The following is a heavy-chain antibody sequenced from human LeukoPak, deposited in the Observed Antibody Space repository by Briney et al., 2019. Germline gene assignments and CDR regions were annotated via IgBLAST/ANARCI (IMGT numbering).Heavy chain of an antibody. D-gene: IGHD3-3*01. J-gene: IGHJ6*03. CDR1: GFTFSTYS. Sequence: XGSLRLSCAASGFTFSTYSMNWVRQAPGKGLEWVSSITSTSDYIYYADSVKGRFTISRDNAKNSLYLQMNSLRAEDTAVYYCVRGSLASGVVVYYYYYLDVWGKGTTVTVSS. CDR2: ITSTSDYI. V-gene: IGHV3-21*01. CDR3: VRGSLASGVVVYYYYYLDV.